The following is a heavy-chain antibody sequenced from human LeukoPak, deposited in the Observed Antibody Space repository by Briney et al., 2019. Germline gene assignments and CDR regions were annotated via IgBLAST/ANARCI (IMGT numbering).Heavy chain of an antibody. CDR1: GYSISSGYY. CDR3: ARDRDHSGSFY. Sequence: AETLSLTCTVSGYSISSGYYWGWIRQPPGKGLEWIGSFFHSGSTYNKPSLKSRVTISVDTSKNQFSLKVSSVSAADTAVYYCARDRDHSGSFYWGQGILVTVS. D-gene: IGHD1-26*01. V-gene: IGHV4-38-2*02. CDR2: FFHSGST. J-gene: IGHJ4*02.